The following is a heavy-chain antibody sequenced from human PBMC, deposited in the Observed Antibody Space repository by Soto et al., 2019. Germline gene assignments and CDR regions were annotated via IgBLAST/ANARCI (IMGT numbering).Heavy chain of an antibody. D-gene: IGHD3-22*01. J-gene: IGHJ4*02. Sequence: PSETLSLTCTVSGESIRSNNWWSWVRQAPGKGLERVSYISSSSSTIFYTDSVKGRFTVSRDNAKNSLYLQMNSLRAEDTAVYYCARPTYYYDSSGPPAYWGQGTLVTVSS. CDR1: GESIRSNNW. V-gene: IGHV3-48*01. CDR3: ARPTYYYDSSGPPAY. CDR2: ISSSSSTI.